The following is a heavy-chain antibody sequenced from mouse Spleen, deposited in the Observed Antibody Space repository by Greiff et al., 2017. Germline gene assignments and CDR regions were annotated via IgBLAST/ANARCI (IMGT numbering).Heavy chain of an antibody. CDR2: ISSGGGST. V-gene: IGHV5-12-1*01. CDR1: GFTFSSYY. D-gene: IGHD2-4*01. J-gene: IGHJ2*01. Sequence: EVQLVESGGGLVKPGGSLKLSCAASGFTFSSYYMSWVRQTPEKRLEWVATISSGGGSTYYPDSVKGRFTISRDNAKNTLYLQMSSLNSEDTAVYYCARNDYDYWGQGTTLTVSS. CDR3: ARNDYDY.